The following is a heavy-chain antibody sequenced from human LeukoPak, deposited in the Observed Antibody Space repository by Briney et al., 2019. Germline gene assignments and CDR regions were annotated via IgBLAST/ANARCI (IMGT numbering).Heavy chain of an antibody. D-gene: IGHD3-10*01. CDR2: IKQDGSEK. V-gene: IGHV3-7*01. CDR3: ARDGAYYYGSGSSNY. CDR1: GFTFSSYW. J-gene: IGHJ4*02. Sequence: QTGGSLRLSCAASGFTFSSYWISWVRQAPGKGLEWVANIKQDGSEKYYVDSVKGRFTISRDNAKNSLYLQMNSLRAEDTAVYYCARDGAYYYGSGSSNYWGQGTLVTVSS.